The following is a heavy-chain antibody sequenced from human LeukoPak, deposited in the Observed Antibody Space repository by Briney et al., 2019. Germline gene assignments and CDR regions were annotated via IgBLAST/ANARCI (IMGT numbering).Heavy chain of an antibody. CDR1: GFTFDDYA. V-gene: IGHV3-9*01. D-gene: IGHD3-10*02. Sequence: GGSLRLSCAASGFTFDDYAMHWVRQGPGKGLQWVSGITWNGVNIGYADAVKGRFTISRDNAKNSLYLQMNSLRAEDTAVYYCAELGITMIGGVWGKGTTVTISS. CDR2: ITWNGVNI. CDR3: AELGITMIGGV. J-gene: IGHJ6*04.